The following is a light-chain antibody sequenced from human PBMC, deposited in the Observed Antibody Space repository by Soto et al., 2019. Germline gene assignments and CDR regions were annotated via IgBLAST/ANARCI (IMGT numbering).Light chain of an antibody. CDR1: QSISSSH. CDR2: GAS. CDR3: QQYGTSPRT. Sequence: EIVLTQSPDTLSLSQGERATLSCRASQSISSSHLAWYQQKPGQAPRLLIYGASNRATGIPDRFSGSGSGTDFTLTISRLEPEDFAVYYCQQYGTSPRTFGQGTKVEIK. J-gene: IGKJ1*01. V-gene: IGKV3-20*01.